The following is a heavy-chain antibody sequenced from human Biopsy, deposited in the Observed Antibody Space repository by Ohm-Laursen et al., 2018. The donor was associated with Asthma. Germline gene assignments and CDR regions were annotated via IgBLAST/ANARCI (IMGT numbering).Heavy chain of an antibody. CDR1: GVSIRSYY. CDR2: IHYSGST. J-gene: IGHJ4*02. CDR3: ARGSSGGSYYTSLGY. Sequence: SDTLSLTCAVSGVSIRSYYWTWIRQPPGKGLEWIGNIHYSGSTYSNPSLKSRVTISVDTSKNQFSLKLSSVTAADTAVYYCARGSSGGSYYTSLGYWGQGTLVTVSS. V-gene: IGHV4-59*07. D-gene: IGHD1-26*01.